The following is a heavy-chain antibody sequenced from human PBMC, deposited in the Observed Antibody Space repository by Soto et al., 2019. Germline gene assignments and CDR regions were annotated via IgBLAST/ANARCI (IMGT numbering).Heavy chain of an antibody. CDR1: GFTFSSYA. J-gene: IGHJ4*02. Sequence: QVQLVESGGGVVQPGRSLRLSCAASGFTFSSYAMHWVRPAPGKGLEWVAAISYDGNNKYYADSVKGRFTISRDNSKNTLFLQMNSLRTEDAAVYYCARDLKGGSSWFWDYFDCWGQGTLVTVSS. CDR3: ARDLKGGSSWFWDYFDC. D-gene: IGHD6-13*01. V-gene: IGHV3-30-3*01. CDR2: ISYDGNNK.